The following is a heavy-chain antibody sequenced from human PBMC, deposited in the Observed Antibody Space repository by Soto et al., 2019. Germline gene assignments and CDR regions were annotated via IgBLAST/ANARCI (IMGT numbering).Heavy chain of an antibody. Sequence: ASVKVSCKASGYTFTSYGISWVRQAPGQGLEWMGWISAYNGNTNYAQKLQGRVTMTTDTSTSTAYMELRSLRSDDTAVYYCARDHMIAVGYDAFDIWGPGTMVTVSS. J-gene: IGHJ3*02. CDR2: ISAYNGNT. CDR1: GYTFTSYG. V-gene: IGHV1-18*04. CDR3: ARDHMIAVGYDAFDI. D-gene: IGHD3-22*01.